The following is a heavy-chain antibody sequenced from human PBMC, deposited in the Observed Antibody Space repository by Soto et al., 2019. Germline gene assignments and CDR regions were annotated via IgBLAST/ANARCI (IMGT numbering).Heavy chain of an antibody. V-gene: IGHV3-74*01. CDR3: ASSLMDV. J-gene: IGHJ6*04. CDR2: INTDGSST. Sequence: GGSLRLSCAASGFTFSSYWMHWVRQAPGKGLVWVSHINTDGSSTNYADSVKGRFTISRDNAKNMLYLQMNSLRAEDTALYYCASSLMDVWGKGTTVTVSS. CDR1: GFTFSSYW.